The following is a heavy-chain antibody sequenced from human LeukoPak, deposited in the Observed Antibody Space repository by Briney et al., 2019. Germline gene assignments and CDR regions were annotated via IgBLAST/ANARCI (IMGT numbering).Heavy chain of an antibody. V-gene: IGHV1-8*01. Sequence: ASVKVSCKASGYTFTSYDINWVRQATGQGREWMGWMNPNSGNTGYAQKFQGRVTMTRNTSISTAYMELSSLRSEDTAVYYCARVRTRYYDILTGYYKGYYYYFMDVSGKGTTVTVSS. J-gene: IGHJ6*03. CDR1: GYTFTSYD. CDR3: ARVRTRYYDILTGYYKGYYYYFMDV. CDR2: MNPNSGNT. D-gene: IGHD3-9*01.